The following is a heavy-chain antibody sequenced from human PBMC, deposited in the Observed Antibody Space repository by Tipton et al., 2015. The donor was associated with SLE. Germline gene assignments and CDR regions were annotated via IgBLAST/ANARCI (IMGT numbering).Heavy chain of an antibody. CDR1: GFTFNKAW. Sequence: SLRLSCAASGFTFNKAWLSWVRKAPGKGLEWVSRIKSKTDGGTIDYAAPVKGRFTISRDDSGNTLYLQMNSLKTEDTAVYYCSTNTTSGFWGQGTLVTVSS. J-gene: IGHJ4*02. CDR2: IKSKTDGGTI. D-gene: IGHD3-10*01. V-gene: IGHV3-15*01. CDR3: STNTTSGF.